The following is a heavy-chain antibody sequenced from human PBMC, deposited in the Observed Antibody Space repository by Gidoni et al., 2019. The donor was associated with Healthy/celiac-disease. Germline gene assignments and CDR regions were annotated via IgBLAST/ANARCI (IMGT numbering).Heavy chain of an antibody. CDR3: GYSGSSDAFDI. J-gene: IGHJ3*02. CDR1: EGTFSSYA. CDR2: IIPIFGTA. V-gene: IGHV1-69*01. D-gene: IGHD1-26*01. Sequence: QVQLVQSGAEVKKPGSSVKVSCKASEGTFSSYAISWVRQAPVQGLEWMGGIIPIFGTANYAQKFQGRVTITEDESTSTAYMELSSLRSEDTAVYYCGYSGSSDAFDIWGQGTMVTVSS.